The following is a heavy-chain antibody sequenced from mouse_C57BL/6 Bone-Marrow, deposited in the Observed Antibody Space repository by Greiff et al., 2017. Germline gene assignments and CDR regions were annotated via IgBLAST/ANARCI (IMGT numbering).Heavy chain of an antibody. Sequence: QVQLQQSGAELVRPGTSVKMSCKASGYTFTNYWIGWAKQRPGHGLEWIGDIYPGVGYTNYNEKFKGKATLTADKSSSTAYMQFSSLTSEDSAIYYCARSGDDSWFAYWGQGTLVTVSA. CDR3: ARSGDDSWFAY. V-gene: IGHV1-63*01. J-gene: IGHJ3*01. CDR1: GYTFTNYW. D-gene: IGHD2-4*01. CDR2: IYPGVGYT.